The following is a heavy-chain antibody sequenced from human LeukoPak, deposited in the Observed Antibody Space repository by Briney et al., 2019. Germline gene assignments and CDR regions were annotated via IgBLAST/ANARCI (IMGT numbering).Heavy chain of an antibody. V-gene: IGHV4-39*01. D-gene: IGHD1-26*01. CDR1: GGSISSSSYY. J-gene: IGHJ3*02. CDR2: IYYSGST. CDR3: ARPAYRGSYYDAFDI. Sequence: LSLTXTVSGGSISSSSYYWGWIRQPPGKGLEWIGSIYYSGSTYYNPSLKSRVTISVDTSKNKFSLKLNSVTAADTAVYYCARPAYRGSYYDAFDIWGQGT.